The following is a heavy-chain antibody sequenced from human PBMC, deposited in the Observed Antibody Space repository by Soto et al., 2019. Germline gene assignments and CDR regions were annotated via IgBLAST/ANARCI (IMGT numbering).Heavy chain of an antibody. D-gene: IGHD6-19*01. CDR1: GVSISSSNW. CDR2: IYHSGST. J-gene: IGHJ4*02. CDR3: ARGLITGSHYSGGWYYFDS. V-gene: IGHV4-4*02. Sequence: PSETLSLTCTVSGVSISSSNWWSWVRQPPGKGLEWIGEIYHSGSTNYNPSLKSRVTISVHTSNSQFSLELSSVTAADTAVYYCARGLITGSHYSGGWYYFDSWGQGTQVTVSS.